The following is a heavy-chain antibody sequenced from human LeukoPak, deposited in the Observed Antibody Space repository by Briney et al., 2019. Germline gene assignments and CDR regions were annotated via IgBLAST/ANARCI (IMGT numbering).Heavy chain of an antibody. CDR2: ILHGDSDT. CDR3: ERVKDSSSSDY. Sequence: GGSLKISLKGSGSRFTSYWIGRVRPTPGKGLEWMGIILHGDSDTRYSPSFQGQVTISADKSSSTAYLQWSSLKASDAAMDYCERVKDSSSSDYWGQGTLVTVSS. D-gene: IGHD6-6*01. CDR1: GSRFTSYW. V-gene: IGHV5-51*01. J-gene: IGHJ4*02.